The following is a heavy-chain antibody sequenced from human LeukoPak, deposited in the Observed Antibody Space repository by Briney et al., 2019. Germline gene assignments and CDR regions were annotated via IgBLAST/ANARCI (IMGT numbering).Heavy chain of an antibody. D-gene: IGHD1-14*01. V-gene: IGHV3-48*03. J-gene: IGHJ4*02. Sequence: GGSLRLSCAASGFTLSSYEMNWVRRAPGKGLEWVSYVSSSGTIFYADSVKGRFTISRDNAKNSLYLQMNSLRAEDTGVYYCAREPYGRPEFDYWGQGTLVTVSS. CDR2: VSSSGTI. CDR3: AREPYGRPEFDY. CDR1: GFTLSSYE.